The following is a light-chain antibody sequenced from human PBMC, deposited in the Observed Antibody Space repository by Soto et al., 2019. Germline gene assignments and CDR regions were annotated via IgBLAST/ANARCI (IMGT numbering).Light chain of an antibody. Sequence: DIQMTQSPSSLSASVGDRVTITCRASQDISNYLAWYQQKPGKVPKLLIYAASTLQSGVPSRFSGSGSGTDFTLTISSLQPEDVATYYCQKYSSAPPWTFGQGTKVEIK. CDR2: AAS. CDR1: QDISNY. J-gene: IGKJ1*01. CDR3: QKYSSAPPWT. V-gene: IGKV1-27*01.